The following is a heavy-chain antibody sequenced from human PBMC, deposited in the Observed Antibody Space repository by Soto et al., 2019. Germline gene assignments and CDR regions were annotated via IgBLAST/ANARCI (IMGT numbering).Heavy chain of an antibody. CDR2: ISYDGSNK. CDR3: AKSHPFSLIGAFGGAQS. V-gene: IGHV3-30*18. D-gene: IGHD3-16*01. J-gene: IGHJ4*02. CDR1: GFTFSSYG. Sequence: GSLRLSCAASGFTFSSYGMHWVRQAPGKGLEWVAVISYDGSNKYYADSVKGRFTISRDNSKNTLYLQMNSLRAEDTALYYCAKSHPFSLIGAFGGAQSGGQGTLVPVSS.